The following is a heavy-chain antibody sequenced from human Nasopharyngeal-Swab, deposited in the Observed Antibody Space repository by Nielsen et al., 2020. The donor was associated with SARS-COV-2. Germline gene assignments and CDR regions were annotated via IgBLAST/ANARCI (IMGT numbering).Heavy chain of an antibody. J-gene: IGHJ4*02. V-gene: IGHV3-30*03. CDR3: VRDSSWAFDS. CDR1: GFTFSSYG. D-gene: IGHD7-27*01. CDR2: ISYDGSYK. Sequence: GESLKISCAASGFTFSSYGMHWVRQAPGKGLEWVAFISYDGSYKYYADSVKGRFTISRDNSKNTLYLQMNSLRAEDTAVCYCVRDSSWAFDSWGQGTLVTVSS.